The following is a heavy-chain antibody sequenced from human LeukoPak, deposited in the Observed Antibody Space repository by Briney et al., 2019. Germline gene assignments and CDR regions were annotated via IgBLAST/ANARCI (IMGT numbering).Heavy chain of an antibody. Sequence: PSETLSLTCAVYGGSFSGYYWSWIRQPPGKGLEWIGEINHSGSTNYNPSLKSRVTISVDTSKNQFSLKLSSVTAADTAVYYCAREYSSSWYPWFDPWGQGTLVTVPS. D-gene: IGHD6-13*01. CDR2: INHSGST. CDR3: AREYSSSWYPWFDP. J-gene: IGHJ5*02. CDR1: GGSFSGYY. V-gene: IGHV4-34*01.